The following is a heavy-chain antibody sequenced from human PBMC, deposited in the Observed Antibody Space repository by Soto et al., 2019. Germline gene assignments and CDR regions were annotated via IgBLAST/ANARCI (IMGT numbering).Heavy chain of an antibody. CDR3: VRDADETAIVPAPWLV. D-gene: IGHD2-21*02. V-gene: IGHV4-4*02. Sequence: QVHLQESGPGLVNPSGTLTLTCAVSGGSISSSHWWGWVRQAPGKGLEWIGEIHHSGSTNYNPSLKSRIAMSVEKSNNQFSVNLSSLTAADTAVHYCVRDADETAIVPAPWLVWGRGTMVTVSS. CDR2: IHHSGST. CDR1: GGSISSSHW. J-gene: IGHJ6*02.